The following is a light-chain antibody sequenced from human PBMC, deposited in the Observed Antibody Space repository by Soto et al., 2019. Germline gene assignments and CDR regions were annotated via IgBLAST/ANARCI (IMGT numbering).Light chain of an antibody. CDR3: QFYGSSLIT. Sequence: IVLTQSPGTLSFSPGETATLSCRASQIIKTFYFGWYQQKPGQSPRLLIYGVYSRATGTPDRFSGSGSGTDLTLTISRLEPEDSAVYYCQFYGSSLITFGQGTRLEIK. V-gene: IGKV3-20*01. CDR2: GVY. J-gene: IGKJ5*01. CDR1: QIIKTFY.